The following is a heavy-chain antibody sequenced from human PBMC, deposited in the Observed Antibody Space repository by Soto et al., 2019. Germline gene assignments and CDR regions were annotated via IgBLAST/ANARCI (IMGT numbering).Heavy chain of an antibody. D-gene: IGHD3-10*01. CDR1: GGSISSGSYY. CDR2: IYYSGST. CDR3: ARHNYGSGSTYFDY. Sequence: SETLSLTCTVSGGSISSGSYYWSWIRQPPGKGLEWIGYIYYSGSTNYNPSLKSRVTISVDTSKNQFSLKLNSMTAADTAVYYCARHNYGSGSTYFDYWGQGTLVTVSS. J-gene: IGHJ4*02. V-gene: IGHV4-61*01.